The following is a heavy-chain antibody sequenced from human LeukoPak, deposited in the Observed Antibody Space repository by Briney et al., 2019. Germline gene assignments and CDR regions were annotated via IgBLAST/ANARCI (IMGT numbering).Heavy chain of an antibody. Sequence: PSETLSLTCTVSGGSIGSGDYYWSWIRQPPGKGLEWIGYIYYSGSTYYSPSLKSRVTISVDTSKNQFSLKLSSVTAADTAVYYCAREFDCSGGSCYRGWFDPWGQGTLVTVSS. CDR2: IYYSGST. CDR1: GGSIGSGDYY. CDR3: AREFDCSGGSCYRGWFDP. D-gene: IGHD2-15*01. J-gene: IGHJ5*02. V-gene: IGHV4-30-4*08.